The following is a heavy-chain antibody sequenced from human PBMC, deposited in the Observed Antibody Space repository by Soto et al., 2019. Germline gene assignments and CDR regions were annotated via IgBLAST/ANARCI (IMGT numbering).Heavy chain of an antibody. CDR2: INAGNGNT. CDR3: ARAIVGYCSSTSCDGIDY. J-gene: IGHJ4*02. D-gene: IGHD2-2*01. CDR1: GYTFTSYA. Sequence: QVQLVQSGAEVKKPGASVKVSCKASGYTFTSYAMHWVRQAPGQRLEWMGWINAGNGNTKYSQKFQGRVTITRDTSASTAYMELSSLRSEDTAVYYCARAIVGYCSSTSCDGIDYWGQGTLVTVSS. V-gene: IGHV1-3*01.